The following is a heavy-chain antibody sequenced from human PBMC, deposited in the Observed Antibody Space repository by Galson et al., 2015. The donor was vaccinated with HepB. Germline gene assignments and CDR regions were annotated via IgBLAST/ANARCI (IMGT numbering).Heavy chain of an antibody. Sequence: SLRLSCAASGFTFSSYAMHWVRQAPGKGLEYVSAISSNGGSTYYANSVKGRFTISRDNSKNTLYLQMNSLRAEDTAVYYCATSGGTIDAGPDYWGQGTLVTVSS. CDR2: ISSNGGST. CDR3: ATSGGTIDAGPDY. D-gene: IGHD6-25*01. J-gene: IGHJ4*02. CDR1: GFTFSSYA. V-gene: IGHV3-64*01.